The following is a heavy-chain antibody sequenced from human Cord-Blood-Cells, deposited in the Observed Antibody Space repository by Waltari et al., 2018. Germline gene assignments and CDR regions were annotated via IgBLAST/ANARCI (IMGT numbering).Heavy chain of an antibody. Sequence: QVQLQESGPGLVKPSETLSLTCTVSGGSISSYYWSWIRQPPGKGLAWIGYIYYSGSTNDNPSLKSRVTISVDTSKNQFSLKRSSVTAADTAVYYCASVTYYDILTGYYYFDYWGQGTLVTVSS. D-gene: IGHD3-9*01. V-gene: IGHV4-59*01. CDR2: IYYSGST. CDR3: ASVTYYDILTGYYYFDY. J-gene: IGHJ4*02. CDR1: GGSISSYY.